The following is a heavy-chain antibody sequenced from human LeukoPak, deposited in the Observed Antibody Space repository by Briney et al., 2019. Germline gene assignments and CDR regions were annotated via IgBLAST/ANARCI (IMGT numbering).Heavy chain of an antibody. CDR1: GFTFSSYW. D-gene: IGHD4-17*01. V-gene: IGHV3-74*01. J-gene: IGHJ3*02. Sequence: PGGSLRLSCAASGFTFSSYWMHLVRPGPGKGLVWVSRIKTDGSSTNSADSVKGRFTISRDNAKDTLYLQMNSLRVEDTAVYYCARASPASYGDFDIWGQGTMVTVSS. CDR2: IKTDGSST. CDR3: ARASPASYGDFDI.